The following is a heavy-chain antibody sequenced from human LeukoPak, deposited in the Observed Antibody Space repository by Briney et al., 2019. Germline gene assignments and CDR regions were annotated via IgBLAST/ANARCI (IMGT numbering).Heavy chain of an antibody. Sequence: SETLSLTCTVSGGSISSGGYYWSWIRQHPGKGLEWIGYIYYSGSTYYNPSLKSRVTISVDTSKNQFSLKLSSVTAADTAVYYCAGTPGYDFWSGYSIPYYYYGMDVWGQGTTVTVSS. J-gene: IGHJ6*02. CDR3: AGTPGYDFWSGYSIPYYYYGMDV. CDR1: GGSISSGGYY. CDR2: IYYSGST. D-gene: IGHD3-3*01. V-gene: IGHV4-31*03.